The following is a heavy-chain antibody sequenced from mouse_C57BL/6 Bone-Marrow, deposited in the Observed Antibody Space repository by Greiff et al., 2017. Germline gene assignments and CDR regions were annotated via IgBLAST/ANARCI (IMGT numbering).Heavy chain of an antibody. CDR2: IHPNSGST. D-gene: IGHD3-2*02. CDR1: GYTFTSYW. CDR3: ARSGGGSGDVFAY. Sequence: QVQLQQSGAELVKPGASVKLSCKASGYTFTSYWMHWVKQRPGQGLEWIGMIHPNSGSTNYNEKFKSKATLTVDKSSSTAYMQLSSLTSEDSAVYYCARSGGGSGDVFAYWGQGTLVTVSA. V-gene: IGHV1-64*01. J-gene: IGHJ3*01.